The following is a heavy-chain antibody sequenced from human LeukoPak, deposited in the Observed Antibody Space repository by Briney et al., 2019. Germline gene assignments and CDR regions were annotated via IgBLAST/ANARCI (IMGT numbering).Heavy chain of an antibody. CDR1: GGSISSNS. V-gene: IGHV4-59*01. CDR2: IYYSGST. CDR3: ARGPTLTTDY. J-gene: IGHJ4*02. Sequence: PSETLSLTCTVSGGSISSNSWNWIRQPPGKGLEWIGYIYYSGSTYYNPSLKSRVIMAADTSKNQFSLKLSSVTAADTAVYYCARGPTLTTDYWGQGTLVTVPS. D-gene: IGHD4-17*01.